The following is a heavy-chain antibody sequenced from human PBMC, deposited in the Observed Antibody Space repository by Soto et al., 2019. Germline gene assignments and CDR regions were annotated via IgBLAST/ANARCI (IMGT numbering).Heavy chain of an antibody. D-gene: IGHD3-10*01. CDR3: AKDHYGSAIYGMAV. V-gene: IGHV3-9*01. Sequence: EVQLVESGGGLVQPGRSLRLSCAASGFSFEDYGMHWVRQAPGKGLEWVSGIAWNSDIIGYADSVKGRFTISRDNRKNSLYLQMNSLRPEDPALYYCAKDHYGSAIYGMAVWGQGPTVPVSS. CDR1: GFSFEDYG. CDR2: IAWNSDII. J-gene: IGHJ6*02.